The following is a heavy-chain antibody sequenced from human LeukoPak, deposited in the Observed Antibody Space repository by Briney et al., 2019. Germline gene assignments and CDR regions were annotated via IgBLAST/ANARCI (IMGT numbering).Heavy chain of an antibody. D-gene: IGHD2-15*01. J-gene: IGHJ5*02. Sequence: GGSLRPSCAASGFTFSSYAMGWVRQAPGKGLEWVSAISGSGGSTYYADSVKGRFTISRDNSKNTLYLQMNSLRAEDTAVYYCAKGARRSGGVDWFDPWGQGTLVTVSS. CDR2: ISGSGGST. V-gene: IGHV3-23*01. CDR3: AKGARRSGGVDWFDP. CDR1: GFTFSSYA.